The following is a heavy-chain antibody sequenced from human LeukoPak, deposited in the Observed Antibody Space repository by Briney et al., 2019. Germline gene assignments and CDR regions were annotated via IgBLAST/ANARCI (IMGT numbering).Heavy chain of an antibody. CDR1: GGSVSSGDYD. Sequence: PSQTLSLACTVSGGSVSSGDYDCSWLRQPPGKGLEWIAYMYYSGSTYYNPSLKSRVTMSADTSKNQLSLKLSSVTAADTAVYYCARPYYYDSRIDPWGQGILVTVSS. CDR2: MYYSGST. D-gene: IGHD3-22*01. J-gene: IGHJ5*02. V-gene: IGHV4-30-4*01. CDR3: ARPYYYDSRIDP.